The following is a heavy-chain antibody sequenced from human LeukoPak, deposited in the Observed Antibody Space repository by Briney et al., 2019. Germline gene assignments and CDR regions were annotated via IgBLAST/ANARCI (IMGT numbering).Heavy chain of an antibody. CDR1: GFTFSGYA. D-gene: IGHD2-2*02. CDR3: ARYTNDAIDI. CDR2: IGTAGDT. Sequence: GGSLRLSCAASGFTFSGYAIHWVRQATGKGLEWVSAIGTAGDTYYPGSVKGRFTISRENGKNSLYLQMNSLRAGDTAIYYCARYTNDAIDIWGQGTMVTVSS. V-gene: IGHV3-13*01. J-gene: IGHJ3*02.